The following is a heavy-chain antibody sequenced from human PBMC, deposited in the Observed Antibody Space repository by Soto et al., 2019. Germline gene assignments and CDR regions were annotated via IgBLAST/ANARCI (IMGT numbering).Heavy chain of an antibody. CDR2: ISYSGTT. D-gene: IGHD4-17*01. CDR3: ARGATVTQFDY. V-gene: IGHV4-61*01. J-gene: IGHJ4*02. CDR1: GVSVSSGSFY. Sequence: SETLSLTCTVSGVSVSSGSFYWAWIRQPPGKGLEWIGFISYSGTTNYNPSLKSRVTISVDTSRSQISLKVSSLTAADSAVYYCARGATVTQFDYWGQGTLVTVSS.